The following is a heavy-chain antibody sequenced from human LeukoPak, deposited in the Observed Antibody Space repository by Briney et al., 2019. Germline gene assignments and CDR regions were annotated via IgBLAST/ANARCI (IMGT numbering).Heavy chain of an antibody. CDR2: IYYSGST. CDR3: ARDLSRYCIGGSCFNWFDP. J-gene: IGHJ5*02. D-gene: IGHD2-15*01. CDR1: GGSIRSYY. Sequence: SETLSLTCTVSGGSIRSYYWSWIRQPPGKGLEWIGYIYYSGSTNYNPSLKSRVTISVDTSKNQFSLKLSSVTAADTAVYYCARDLSRYCIGGSCFNWFDPWGQGTLVTVSS. V-gene: IGHV4-59*01.